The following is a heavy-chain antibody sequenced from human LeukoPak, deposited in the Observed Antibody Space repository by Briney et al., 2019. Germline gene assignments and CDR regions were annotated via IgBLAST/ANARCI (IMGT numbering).Heavy chain of an antibody. CDR3: ARDGSVSSGYPNY. CDR1: GYTFTRYG. V-gene: IGHV1-18*01. Sequence: ASVKVSCKASGYTFTRYGVSWVRQAPGQGLEWVGWVSGYNHNTNYAHKLQGRVTMTTDTSTSTAYMELRSLTSDDTAMYYCARDGSVSSGYPNYWGQGTLVTVSS. CDR2: VSGYNHNT. D-gene: IGHD3-22*01. J-gene: IGHJ4*02.